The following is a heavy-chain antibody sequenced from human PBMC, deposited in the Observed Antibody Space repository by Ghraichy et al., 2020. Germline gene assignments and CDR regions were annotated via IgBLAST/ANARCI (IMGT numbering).Heavy chain of an antibody. CDR1: GFTFSRYD. D-gene: IGHD1-26*01. CDR3: ARKVESGSYMRDWLDP. V-gene: IGHV3-30*03. CDR2: ILTDGSEE. Sequence: GGSLRLSCAASGFTFSRYDMHWVRQAPGKGLEGVAVILTDGSEEYYADSVKGRFTISRDNSKDTLYLQMTSLRADDTAVYYCARKVESGSYMRDWLDPWGQGSLVTVSS. J-gene: IGHJ5*02.